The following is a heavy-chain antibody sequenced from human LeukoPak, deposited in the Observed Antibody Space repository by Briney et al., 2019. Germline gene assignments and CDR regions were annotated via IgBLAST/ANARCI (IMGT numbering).Heavy chain of an antibody. J-gene: IGHJ3*02. CDR1: GYTFTSYY. CDR2: INPGGGST. D-gene: IGHD3-16*02. V-gene: IGHV1-46*01. CDR3: ARESSLSDAFDI. Sequence: GASVKVSCKASGYTFTSYYMHWVRQAPGQGLEWMGIINPGGGSTSYAQKFQGRVTMTRDTSTSTVYMELSSLRSEDTAVYHCARESSLSDAFDIWGQGTMVTVSS.